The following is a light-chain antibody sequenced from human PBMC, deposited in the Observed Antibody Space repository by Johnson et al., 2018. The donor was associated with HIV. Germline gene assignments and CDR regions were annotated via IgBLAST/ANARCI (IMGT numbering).Light chain of an antibody. CDR2: END. V-gene: IGLV1-51*02. CDR1: SSNIGNNY. Sequence: QSVLTQPPSVSAAPGQKVTISCSGSSSNIGNNYVSWYQQLPGTAPKLLIYENDKRPSGIPDRFSGSKSGTSATLGITGLQTGDEADYYCGTWDNSLSAFVVGSGTKVAVL. J-gene: IGLJ1*01. CDR3: GTWDNSLSAFV.